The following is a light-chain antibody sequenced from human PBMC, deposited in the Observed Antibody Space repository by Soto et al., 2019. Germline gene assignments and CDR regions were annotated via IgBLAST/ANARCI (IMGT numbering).Light chain of an antibody. CDR1: QSIHTS. J-gene: IGKJ5*01. V-gene: IGKV3-11*01. CDR3: QQRNVWPPIT. CDR2: DST. Sequence: VWTQSPATLSLYPGERATLSCRASQSIHTSLAWYQQKPGQPPRLVVYDSTLRANGVPDRFGGSRSGTEFTLTINNLEPEDFAVYYCQQRNVWPPITFGQGTRLEIK.